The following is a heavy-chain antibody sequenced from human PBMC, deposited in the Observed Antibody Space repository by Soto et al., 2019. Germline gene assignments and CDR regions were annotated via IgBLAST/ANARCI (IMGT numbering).Heavy chain of an antibody. J-gene: IGHJ6*02. CDR2: IKQAGSEK. Sequence: PGGSLRLSCAASGFTFSSYWMSWVRQAPGKGLEWVANIKQAGSEKYYVDSVKGRFTISRDNAKNSLYLQMNSLRAEDTAVYYCARFYYDSSGYLPSPYYYYYGMDVWGQGTTVTVSS. CDR1: GFTFSSYW. CDR3: ARFYYDSSGYLPSPYYYYYGMDV. D-gene: IGHD3-22*01. V-gene: IGHV3-7*04.